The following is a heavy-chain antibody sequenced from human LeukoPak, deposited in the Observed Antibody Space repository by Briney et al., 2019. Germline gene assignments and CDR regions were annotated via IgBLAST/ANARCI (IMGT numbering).Heavy chain of an antibody. J-gene: IGHJ4*02. Sequence: GGSLRLSCAASGFTFRSYAMTWVRQAPGKGPEWVSGTSASGGSTYYADSVKGRFTISRDNSKNTLYLQMNSLRAEDTAVYYCAKHGSGRYFDYWGQGTLVTVSS. D-gene: IGHD6-19*01. CDR2: TSASGGST. CDR1: GFTFRSYA. V-gene: IGHV3-23*01. CDR3: AKHGSGRYFDY.